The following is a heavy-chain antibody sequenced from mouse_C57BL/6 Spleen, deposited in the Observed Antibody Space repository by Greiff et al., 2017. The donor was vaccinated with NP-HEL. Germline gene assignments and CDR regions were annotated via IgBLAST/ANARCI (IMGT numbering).Heavy chain of an antibody. CDR2: ISNGGGST. J-gene: IGHJ3*01. V-gene: IGHV5-12*01. D-gene: IGHD4-1*01. Sequence: EVKVVESGGGLVQPGGSLKLSCAASGFTFSDYYMYWVRQTPEKRLEWVAYISNGGGSTYYPDTVKGRFTISRDNAKNTLYMQMSRLKSEDTAMYYCARGDTGSWFAYWGQGTLVTVSA. CDR3: ARGDTGSWFAY. CDR1: GFTFSDYY.